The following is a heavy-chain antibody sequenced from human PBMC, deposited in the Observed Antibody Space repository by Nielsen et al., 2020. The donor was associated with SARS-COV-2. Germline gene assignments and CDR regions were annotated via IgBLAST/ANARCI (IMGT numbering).Heavy chain of an antibody. D-gene: IGHD3-10*01. CDR2: INPNSGGT. CDR3: AREPGSARNGMDV. J-gene: IGHJ6*02. CDR1: GYTFTGYY. V-gene: IGHV1-2*02. Sequence: ASVKASCKASGYTFTGYYMHWVRQSPGQGLEWMGWINPNSGGTNYAQKFQGRVTMTRDTSISTAYMELSRLRSDDTAVYYCAREPGSARNGMDVWGQGTTVTVSS.